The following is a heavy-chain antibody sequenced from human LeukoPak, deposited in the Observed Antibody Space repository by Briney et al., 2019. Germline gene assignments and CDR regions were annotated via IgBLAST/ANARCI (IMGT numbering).Heavy chain of an antibody. CDR1: GFTFDDYA. D-gene: IGHD6-13*01. Sequence: PGGSLRLSCAASGFTFDDYAMHWVRQAPGKGLEWVSGISWNSGSIGYADSVKGRFTISRDNAKNSLYLQMNSLRAEDTASYYCAKIAAAGSPHWGQGTLVTVSS. CDR2: ISWNSGSI. CDR3: AKIAAAGSPH. J-gene: IGHJ4*02. V-gene: IGHV3-9*01.